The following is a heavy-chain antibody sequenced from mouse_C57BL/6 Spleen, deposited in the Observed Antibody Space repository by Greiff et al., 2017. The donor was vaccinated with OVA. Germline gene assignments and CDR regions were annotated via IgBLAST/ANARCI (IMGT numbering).Heavy chain of an antibody. CDR3: ARLITTVVGFDY. Sequence: QVQLQQPGAELVRPGSSVKLSCKASGYTFTSYWMHWVKQRPIQGLEWIGNIDPSDSETHYNQKFKDKATLTVDKSSSTAYMPLSSLTSEDSAVYYCARLITTVVGFDYWGQGTTLTVSS. V-gene: IGHV1-52*01. CDR1: GYTFTSYW. J-gene: IGHJ2*01. D-gene: IGHD1-1*01. CDR2: IDPSDSET.